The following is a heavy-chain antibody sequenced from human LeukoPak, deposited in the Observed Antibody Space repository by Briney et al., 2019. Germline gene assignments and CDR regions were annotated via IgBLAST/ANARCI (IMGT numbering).Heavy chain of an antibody. CDR1: GFTFSNYG. D-gene: IGHD3-3*01. CDR2: ISFDGSQK. CDR3: ARDDGLLRFLEWLSGRPRGPNWFDP. V-gene: IGHV3-30*02. J-gene: IGHJ5*02. Sequence: PGGSLRLSCAASGFTFSNYGMHWVRQAPGKGLEWVALISFDGSQKYYADSVKGRFTISRDNSKSTVYLQMNSLRAEDTAVYYCARDDGLLRFLEWLSGRPRGPNWFDPWGQGTLVTVSS.